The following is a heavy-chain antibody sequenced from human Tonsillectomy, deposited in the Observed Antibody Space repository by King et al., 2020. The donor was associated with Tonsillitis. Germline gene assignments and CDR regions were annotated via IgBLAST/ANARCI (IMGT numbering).Heavy chain of an antibody. V-gene: IGHV1-69*01. J-gene: IGHJ4*02. CDR1: GGSFSRSV. CDR2: IIPVFGTA. Sequence: LQLVQSGAEVKKPGSSVKVSCKASGGSFSRSVISWVRQAPGQGLEWMGGIIPVFGTANYAQKFQGIVTITADESTTTAYMELRSLRSEETAMYYCASANLGGLLAPHIWGQGTLVTVSS. D-gene: IGHD3-16*01. CDR3: ASANLGGLLAPHI.